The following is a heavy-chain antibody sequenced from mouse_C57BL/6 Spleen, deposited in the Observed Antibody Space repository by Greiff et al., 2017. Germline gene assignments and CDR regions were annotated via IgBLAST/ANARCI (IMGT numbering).Heavy chain of an antibody. CDR2: IHPNSGST. CDR1: GYTFTSYW. CDR3: ARAGLRRRFAY. V-gene: IGHV1-64*01. J-gene: IGHJ3*01. D-gene: IGHD2-2*01. Sequence: QVQLQQSGAELVKPGASVKLSCKASGYTFTSYWMHWVKQRPGQGLEWIGMIHPNSGSTNYNEKFKSKATLTVDKSSSTAYMQLSSLTSEDAAVYYCARAGLRRRFAYWGQGTLVTVSA.